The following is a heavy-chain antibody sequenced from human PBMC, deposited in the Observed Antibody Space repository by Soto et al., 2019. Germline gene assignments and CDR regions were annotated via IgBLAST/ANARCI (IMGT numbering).Heavy chain of an antibody. Sequence: YWKACGYTFTSFAMHWVPQAPGKVVDWVAVILYDGSKTYYAESVKVRFTISRDNSKNTLFLQINSLRVEDTAVYYCAKESGGTTVVNPVVYWG. CDR1: GYTFTSFA. D-gene: IGHD4-17*01. CDR3: AKESGGTTVVNPVVY. CDR2: ILYDGSKT. V-gene: IGHV3-30-3*02. J-gene: IGHJ4*01.